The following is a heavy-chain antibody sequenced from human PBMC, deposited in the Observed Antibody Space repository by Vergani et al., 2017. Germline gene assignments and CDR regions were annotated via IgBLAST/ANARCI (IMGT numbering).Heavy chain of an antibody. CDR2: IIPIFGTA. J-gene: IGHJ6*03. CDR3: ASKSDFWSGDEYYYYXMDV. V-gene: IGHV1-69*01. CDR1: GGTFSSYA. D-gene: IGHD3-3*01. Sequence: QVQLVQSGAEVKKPGSSVKVSCKASGGTFSSYAISWVRQAPGQGLEWMGGIIPIFGTANYAQKFQGRVTITADESTGTAYMELSILRSEDTAVYYCASKSDFWSGDEYYYYXMDVWGKGTTVTVSS.